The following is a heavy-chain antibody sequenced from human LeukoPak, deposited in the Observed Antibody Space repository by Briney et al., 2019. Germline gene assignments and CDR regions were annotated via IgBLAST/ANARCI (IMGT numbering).Heavy chain of an antibody. D-gene: IGHD3-3*01. Sequence: SVKVSCKASGGTLSSYAISWVRQAPGQGLEWMGGIIPIFGTVNYAQKFQGRVTITTDESTSTAYMELSSLRSEDTAVYYCARVGYDSYYYYYMDVWGKGTTVTVSS. CDR2: IIPIFGTV. CDR1: GGTLSSYA. J-gene: IGHJ6*03. CDR3: ARVGYDSYYYYYMDV. V-gene: IGHV1-69*05.